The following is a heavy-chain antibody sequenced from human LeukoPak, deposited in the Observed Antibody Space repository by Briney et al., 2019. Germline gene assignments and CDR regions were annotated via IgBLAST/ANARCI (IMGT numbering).Heavy chain of an antibody. V-gene: IGHV3-11*01. J-gene: IGHJ4*02. CDR2: ISSSGSTI. CDR1: GFTFSDYY. Sequence: GGSLRLSCAASGFTFSDYYMSWVRQAPGRGLEGVSYISSSGSTIYYADSVKGRFTISRDNAKNTLHLQMNSLSAEDTAVYYCARGTYYYESSGPGNWGQGTLVTVSS. D-gene: IGHD3-22*01. CDR3: ARGTYYYESSGPGN.